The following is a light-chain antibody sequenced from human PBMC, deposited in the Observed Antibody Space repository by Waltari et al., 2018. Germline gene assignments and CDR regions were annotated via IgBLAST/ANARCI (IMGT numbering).Light chain of an antibody. CDR2: AAS. CDR3: QQTLSSPQNT. V-gene: IGKV1-39*01. Sequence: DIQMTQSPSSLSASLVDRVTITCRASQHISSYLNWYQKKPGKAPKPLIYAASSLQSGVPSRFSGSGSGTEFTLTISSLQPGDFATYYCQQTLSSPQNTFGQGTNLEI. J-gene: IGKJ2*01. CDR1: QHISSY.